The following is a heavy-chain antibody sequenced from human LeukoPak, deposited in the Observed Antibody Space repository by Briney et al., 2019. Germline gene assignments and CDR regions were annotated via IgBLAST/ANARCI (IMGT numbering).Heavy chain of an antibody. CDR3: ARALWFGAEGDY. CDR2: INPSGGST. CDR1: GYTFTSYY. D-gene: IGHD3-10*01. V-gene: IGHV1-46*01. Sequence: APVKVSCKASGYTFTSYYMHWVRQAPGQGLEWMGIINPSGGSTSYAQKFQGRVTMTRDTSTSTVYMELSSLRSEDTAVYYCARALWFGAEGDYWGQGTLVTVSS. J-gene: IGHJ4*02.